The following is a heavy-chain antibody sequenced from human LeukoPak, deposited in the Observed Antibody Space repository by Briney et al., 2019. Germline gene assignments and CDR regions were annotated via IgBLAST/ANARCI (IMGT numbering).Heavy chain of an antibody. CDR1: GGSFSGYY. D-gene: IGHD3-22*01. V-gene: IGHV4-34*01. CDR3: ARDWASSGSNQVDY. Sequence: SETLSLTCAVYGGSFSGYYWSWIRQPPGKGLEWIGEINHSGSTNYNPSLKSRVTISVDTSKNQFSLKLSSVTAADTAVYYCARDWASSGSNQVDYWGQGTLVTVSS. J-gene: IGHJ4*02. CDR2: INHSGST.